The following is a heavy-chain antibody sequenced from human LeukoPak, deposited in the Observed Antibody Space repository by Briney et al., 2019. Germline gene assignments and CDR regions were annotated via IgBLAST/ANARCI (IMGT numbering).Heavy chain of an antibody. V-gene: IGHV3-48*03. CDR1: GFTLSIYQ. J-gene: IGHJ4*02. CDR2: ISSRRYDT. Sequence: GGSLRLSCVASGFTLSIYQMNWVRQAPGKGLEWLSYISSRRYDTYYAESVKGRFAISRDNAKNTLYLQMKNLRDGDTGIYFCARGMPTRTFDLWGQGTLVTVSS. CDR3: ARGMPTRTFDL. D-gene: IGHD1-14*01.